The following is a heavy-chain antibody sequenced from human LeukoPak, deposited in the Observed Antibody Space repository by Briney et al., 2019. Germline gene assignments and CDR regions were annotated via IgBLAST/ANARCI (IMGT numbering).Heavy chain of an antibody. CDR2: IRSESSGT. J-gene: IGHJ4*02. CDR3: AKDNPVLVY. Sequence: GGSLRLSCAASGFTFSSYAMNWVRQAPGKELEWISNIRSESSGTTYADSVKGRFTISRDTSKNTLFLQMNSLRVEDTAIYYCAKDNPVLVYWGQGTLVTVSS. D-gene: IGHD2-15*01. CDR1: GFTFSSYA. V-gene: IGHV3-21*05.